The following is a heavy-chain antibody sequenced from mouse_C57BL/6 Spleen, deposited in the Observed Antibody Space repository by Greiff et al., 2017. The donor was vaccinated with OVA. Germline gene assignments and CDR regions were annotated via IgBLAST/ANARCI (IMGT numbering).Heavy chain of an antibody. V-gene: IGHV5-17*01. CDR3: AKDYYGFAY. CDR2: ISSGSSTI. Sequence: EVMLVESGGGLVKPGGSLKLSCAASGFTFSDYGMHWVRQAPEKGLEWVAYISSGSSTIYYADTVKGRFTISRDNAKNTLFLHMSSLRSEDTAMYYCAKDYYGFAYWGQGTLVTVSA. D-gene: IGHD1-1*01. CDR1: GFTFSDYG. J-gene: IGHJ3*01.